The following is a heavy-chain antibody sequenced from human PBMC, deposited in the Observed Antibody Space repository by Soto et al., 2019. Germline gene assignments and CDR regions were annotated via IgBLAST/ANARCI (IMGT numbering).Heavy chain of an antibody. Sequence: QVQLVESGGGVVQPGRSLRLSCAASGFTLSRYGMHWVRQAPGKGLEWVAVISFEGNTQYYADSVKGRFTISRDNSKDTLSLQIHSLRPEDTAVYYCARGAEHQLLSRDYFYGMDVWGHGTTVSVSS. CDR3: ARGAEHQLLSRDYFYGMDV. J-gene: IGHJ6*02. D-gene: IGHD1-1*01. CDR1: GFTLSRYG. CDR2: ISFEGNTQ. V-gene: IGHV3-30*05.